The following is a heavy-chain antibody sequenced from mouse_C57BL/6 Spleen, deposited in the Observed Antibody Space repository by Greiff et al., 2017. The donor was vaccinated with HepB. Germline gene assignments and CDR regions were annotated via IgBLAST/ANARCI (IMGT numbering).Heavy chain of an antibody. CDR2: IYPRSGNT. CDR3: ARAVAYYYAMDY. CDR1: GYTFTSYG. Sequence: VQLQQSGAELARPGASVKLSCKASGYTFTSYGISWVKQRTGQGLEWIGEIYPRSGNTYYNEKFKGKATLTADKSSSTAYMELRSLTSEDSAVYFCARAVAYYYAMDYGGQGTSVTVSS. V-gene: IGHV1-81*01. D-gene: IGHD1-1*01. J-gene: IGHJ4*01.